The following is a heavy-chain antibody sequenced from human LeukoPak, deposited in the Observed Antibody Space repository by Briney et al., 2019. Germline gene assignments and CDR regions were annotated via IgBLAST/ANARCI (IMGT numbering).Heavy chain of an antibody. V-gene: IGHV1-8*01. CDR2: MNPNSGNT. CDR3: ARGPILYYDILTGYYPMYYYYGMDV. D-gene: IGHD3-9*01. Sequence: ASVKVSCKASGYTFTSYDINWVRQATGQGLEWMGWMNPNSGNTGYAQKFQGRVTMTRNTSISTAYMELSSLRSEDTAVYYCARGPILYYDILTGYYPMYYYYGMDVWGQGTTVTVSS. CDR1: GYTFTSYD. J-gene: IGHJ6*02.